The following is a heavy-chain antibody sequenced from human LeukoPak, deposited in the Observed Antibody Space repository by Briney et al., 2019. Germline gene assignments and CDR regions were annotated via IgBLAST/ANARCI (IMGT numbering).Heavy chain of an antibody. V-gene: IGHV3-53*01. J-gene: IGHJ4*02. D-gene: IGHD5-18*01. CDR1: DFTVSSNY. Sequence: GESLKISCAASDFTVSSNYMSWVRQAPGKGLEWVSVIYSGGSAYYADSVKGRFTISRDNSKNTLYLQMNSLRAEDTAVYYCARAGSGYSYGGYGSRGQGTLVTVSS. CDR2: IYSGGSA. CDR3: ARAGSGYSYGGYGS.